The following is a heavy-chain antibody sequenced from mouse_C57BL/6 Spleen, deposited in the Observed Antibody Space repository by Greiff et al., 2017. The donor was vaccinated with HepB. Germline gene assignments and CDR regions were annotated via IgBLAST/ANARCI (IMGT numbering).Heavy chain of an antibody. J-gene: IGHJ2*01. D-gene: IGHD4-1*01. CDR1: GYTFTDYY. V-gene: IGHV1-26*01. CDR2: INPNNGGT. CDR3: ARRIANWAYYFDY. Sequence: VQLQQSGPELVKPGASVKISCKASGYTFTDYYMNWVKQSHGKSLEWIGDINPNNGGTSYNQKFKGKATLTVDKSSSTAYMELRSLTSEDSAVYYCARRIANWAYYFDYWGQGTTLTVSS.